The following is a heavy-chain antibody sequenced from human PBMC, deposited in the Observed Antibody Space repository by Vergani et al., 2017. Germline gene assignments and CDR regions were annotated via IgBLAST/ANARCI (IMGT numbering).Heavy chain of an antibody. CDR3: ARTTVTTGYYYYYGMDV. V-gene: IGHV4-61*02. D-gene: IGHD4-17*01. CDR1: GGSINTGAYY. Sequence: QVQLQESGPRLVRPSQTLSLTCTVSGGSINTGAYYWSWIRQPAGKGLEWIGRVYTSGSTNYNPSLKSRVTISVDTSKNQFSLKLSSVTAADTAVYYCARTTVTTGYYYYYGMDVWGQGTTVTVSS. J-gene: IGHJ6*02. CDR2: VYTSGST.